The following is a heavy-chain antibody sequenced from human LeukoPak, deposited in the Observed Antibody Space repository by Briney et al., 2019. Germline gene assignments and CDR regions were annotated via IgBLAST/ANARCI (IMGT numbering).Heavy chain of an antibody. D-gene: IGHD3-9*01. Sequence: ASVKVSCKASGDTFTDYYMHWVRQAPGQGLEWMGWINPNSGGTNYAQKFQGRVTMTRDTSISTAYMELSRLRSDGTAVYYCARVGDFDWLSLDYWGQGTLVTVSS. CDR3: ARVGDFDWLSLDY. V-gene: IGHV1-2*02. J-gene: IGHJ4*02. CDR2: INPNSGGT. CDR1: GDTFTDYY.